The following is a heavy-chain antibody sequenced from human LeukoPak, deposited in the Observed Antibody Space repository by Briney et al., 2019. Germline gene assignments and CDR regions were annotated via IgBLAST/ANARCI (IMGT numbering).Heavy chain of an antibody. CDR1: GFTFSSYS. J-gene: IGHJ5*02. CDR2: ISSSSYI. CDR3: AVSSSGPYNWFDP. D-gene: IGHD6-13*01. V-gene: IGHV3-21*01. Sequence: GGSLRLSCAASGFTFSSYSMNWVRQAPGKGLEWVSSISSSSYIYYADSVKGRFTISRDNAKNSLYLQMNSLRVEDTAVYYCAVSSSGPYNWFDPWGQGTLVTVSS.